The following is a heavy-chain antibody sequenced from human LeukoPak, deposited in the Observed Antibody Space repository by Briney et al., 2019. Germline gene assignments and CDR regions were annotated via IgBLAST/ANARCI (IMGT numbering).Heavy chain of an antibody. D-gene: IGHD3-10*01. J-gene: IGHJ4*02. CDR1: GFTFHDSA. CDR2: ISWNSGNI. Sequence: GGSLRLSCATSGFTFHDSAMHWVRQAPGKGLEWVSSISWNSGNIGYADSVKGRFTISRDNVKNSLYLQMNSLKAEDTALYYCATGPNYYGTFDHWGQGTLVTVSS. V-gene: IGHV3-9*01. CDR3: ATGPNYYGTFDH.